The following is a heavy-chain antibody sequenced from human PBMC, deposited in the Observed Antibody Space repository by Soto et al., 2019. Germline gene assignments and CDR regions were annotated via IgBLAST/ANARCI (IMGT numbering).Heavy chain of an antibody. V-gene: IGHV4-31*03. CDR3: ARARYDSSGDQIDY. CDR1: GGSISSGGYY. J-gene: IGHJ4*02. D-gene: IGHD3-22*01. Sequence: QVQLQESGPGLVKPSQTLSLTCTVSGGSISSGGYYWSWIRQHPGKGLEWIGYIYYSGRTYYNPSLKSRVTISVDTSKNQFSLKLSSVTAADTAVYYCARARYDSSGDQIDYWGQGTLVTVSS. CDR2: IYYSGRT.